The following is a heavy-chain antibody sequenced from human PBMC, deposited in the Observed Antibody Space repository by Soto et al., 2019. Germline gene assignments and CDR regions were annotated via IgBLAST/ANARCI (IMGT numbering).Heavy chain of an antibody. CDR2: ISGSGGST. D-gene: IGHD5-18*01. V-gene: IGHV3-23*01. CDR3: ASLIQLWSKSYYVDY. J-gene: IGHJ4*02. Sequence: GGSLRLSCAASGFTFSSYAMSWVRQAPGKGLEWVSAISGSGGSTYYADSVKGRFTISRDNSKNTLYLQMNSLRAEDTAVYYCASLIQLWSKSYYVDYCGQGXLVTVYS. CDR1: GFTFSSYA.